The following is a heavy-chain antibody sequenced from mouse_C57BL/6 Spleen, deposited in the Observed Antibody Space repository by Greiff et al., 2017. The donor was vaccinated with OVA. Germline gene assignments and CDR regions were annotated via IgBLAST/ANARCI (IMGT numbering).Heavy chain of an antibody. CDR1: GYTFTDYY. CDR3: ARRGIYYGSSGDFDY. J-gene: IGHJ2*01. Sequence: EVQLQQSGPELVKPGASVKLSCKASGYTFTDYYMNWVKQSHGKSLEWIGDINPNNGGTSYNQKFKGKATLTVDKAASTAYMELRSLTSEDSAVYYCARRGIYYGSSGDFDYWGQGTTLTVSS. V-gene: IGHV1-26*01. CDR2: INPNNGGT. D-gene: IGHD1-1*01.